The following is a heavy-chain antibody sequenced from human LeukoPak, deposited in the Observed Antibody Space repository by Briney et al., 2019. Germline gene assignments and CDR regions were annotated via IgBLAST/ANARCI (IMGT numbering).Heavy chain of an antibody. D-gene: IGHD3-16*01. Sequence: GESLKISCKGSGYSFTNYWIAWLRQMPGKGPEWMGIVYPDDSDARYSPSFQGRVTISADKSISTAYLQWNSLEASDTAIFYCARQPASVLTKTGGLYCFDFWGQGTLVTVSS. CDR2: VYPDDSDA. V-gene: IGHV5-51*01. J-gene: IGHJ4*02. CDR3: ARQPASVLTKTGGLYCFDF. CDR1: GYSFTNYW.